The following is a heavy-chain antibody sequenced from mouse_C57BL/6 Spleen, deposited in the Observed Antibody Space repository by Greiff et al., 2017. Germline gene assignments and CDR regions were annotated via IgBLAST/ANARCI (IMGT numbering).Heavy chain of an antibody. Sequence: EVHLVESGGGLVKPGGSLKLSCAASGFTFSDYGMHWVRQAPEKGLEWVAYISSGSSTIYYADTVKGRFTISRDNAKNTLFLQMTSLRSEDTAMYYCARRETGGYAMDYWGQGTSVTVSS. D-gene: IGHD4-1*01. CDR3: ARRETGGYAMDY. CDR2: ISSGSSTI. V-gene: IGHV5-17*01. CDR1: GFTFSDYG. J-gene: IGHJ4*01.